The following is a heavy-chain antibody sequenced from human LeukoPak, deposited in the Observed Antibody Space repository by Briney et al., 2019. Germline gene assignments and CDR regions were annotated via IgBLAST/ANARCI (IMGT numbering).Heavy chain of an antibody. Sequence: PVKGSLQGFGGTLRSYAINRGGQAPGQRAEWVGGIIPIFGTANYAQKFQGRVTITADESTSTAYMELSSLRSEDTAVYYCARERPPRYVFFDYWGQGTLVTVSS. CDR1: GGTLRSYA. V-gene: IGHV1-69*13. CDR3: ARERPPRYVFFDY. CDR2: IIPIFGTA. J-gene: IGHJ4*02. D-gene: IGHD5-12*01.